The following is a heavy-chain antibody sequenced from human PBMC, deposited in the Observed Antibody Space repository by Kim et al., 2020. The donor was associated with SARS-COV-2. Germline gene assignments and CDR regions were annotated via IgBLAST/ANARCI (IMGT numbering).Heavy chain of an antibody. J-gene: IGHJ6*02. CDR1: GYTFTSYA. CDR3: ARLGGTMVRGVIMYYYYYGMDV. D-gene: IGHD3-10*01. CDR2: INTNTGNP. Sequence: ASVKVSCKASGYTFTSYAMNWVRQAPGQGLEWMGWINTNTGNPTYAQGFTGRFVFSLDTSVSTAYLQISSLKAEDTAVYYCARLGGTMVRGVIMYYYYYGMDVWGQGTTVTVSS. V-gene: IGHV7-4-1*02.